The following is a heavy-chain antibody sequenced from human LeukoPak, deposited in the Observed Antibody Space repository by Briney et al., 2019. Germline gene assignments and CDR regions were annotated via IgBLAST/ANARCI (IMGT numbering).Heavy chain of an antibody. Sequence: SETLSLTCTVPGGSISSSSYYWGWIRQPPGKGLEWIGSIYYSGSTYYNPSLNSRVTISVDTSKNQFSLKLSSVTAADTALYFCARLRERVSNWGQGTLVTVSS. CDR1: GGSISSSSYY. V-gene: IGHV4-39*01. J-gene: IGHJ4*02. CDR3: ARLRERVSN. CDR2: IYYSGST.